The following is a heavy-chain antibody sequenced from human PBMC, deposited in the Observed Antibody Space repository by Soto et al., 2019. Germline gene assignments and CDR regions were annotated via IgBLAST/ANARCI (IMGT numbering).Heavy chain of an antibody. J-gene: IGHJ5*02. V-gene: IGHV4-30-4*01. CDR3: AREGLDDFWSGYNTTLNWFDP. Sequence: QVQLQESGPGLVKPSQTLSLTCTVSGGSISSGDYYWSWIRQPPGKGLEWIGYIYYSGSTYYNPSLKSRVTISVDTSKNQFSLKLSSVTAADTAVYYCAREGLDDFWSGYNTTLNWFDPWGQGTLVTVSS. CDR1: GGSISSGDYY. CDR2: IYYSGST. D-gene: IGHD3-3*01.